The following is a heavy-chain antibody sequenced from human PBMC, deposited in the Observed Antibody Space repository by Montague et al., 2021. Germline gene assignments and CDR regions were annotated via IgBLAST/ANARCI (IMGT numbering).Heavy chain of an antibody. V-gene: IGHV3-53*01. CDR1: GFNVNSHY. D-gene: IGHD3-10*01. CDR2: TYTGGSA. Sequence: SLRLSCAASGFNVNSHYMSWVRQAPGKGLEWVSVTYTGGSAYYAXSVKGRFTVTRDSSKNMVYLQMDSLRAEDTAVYFCARDESNTSSLDYWGQGTLVTVSS. CDR3: ARDESNTSSLDY. J-gene: IGHJ4*02.